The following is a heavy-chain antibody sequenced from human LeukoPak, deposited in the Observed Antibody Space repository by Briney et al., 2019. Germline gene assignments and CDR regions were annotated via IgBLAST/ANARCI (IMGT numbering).Heavy chain of an antibody. CDR2: ITWNSGQI. D-gene: IGHD2-2*01. CDR3: VKERGQHRYFDL. V-gene: IGHV3-9*01. Sequence: GGSLRLSCSTSGFTFDDYAMHWVRQAPGKGLEWVSSITWNSGQIDYAQSVKGRFTISRDNAKNSLYLQMNSLTPEDTAFYCVKERGQHRYFDLWGRGTLVTVSS. J-gene: IGHJ2*01. CDR1: GFTFDDYA.